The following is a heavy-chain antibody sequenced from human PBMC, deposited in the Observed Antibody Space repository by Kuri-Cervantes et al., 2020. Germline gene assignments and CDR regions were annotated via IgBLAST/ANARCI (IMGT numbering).Heavy chain of an antibody. Sequence: GESLKISCAASGFSFGYYSMNWVRQAPGKGLEWMAFIKSDGSNKYYADSVKGRFTISRDNAKNSLYLQMNSLRAEDTAVYYCARDLAVAGVFQHWGQGTLVTVSS. D-gene: IGHD6-19*01. CDR2: IKSDGSNK. J-gene: IGHJ1*01. CDR1: GFSFGYYS. V-gene: IGHV3-33*08. CDR3: ARDLAVAGVFQH.